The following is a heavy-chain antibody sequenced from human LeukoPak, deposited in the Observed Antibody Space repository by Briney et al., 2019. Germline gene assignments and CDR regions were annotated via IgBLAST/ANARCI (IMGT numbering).Heavy chain of an antibody. CDR1: GYVFSNYG. V-gene: IGHV1-18*01. D-gene: IGHD6-13*01. J-gene: IGHJ4*02. Sequence: PGASVEVSCKASGYVFSNYGISWVRQAPGQGLEWMGWISAYNGNTNYAEKFQGRVTMTTDTSTSTAYMELRSLRSDDTAVYYCAREGSSWYDFGYWGQGTLVTVSS. CDR2: ISAYNGNT. CDR3: AREGSSWYDFGY.